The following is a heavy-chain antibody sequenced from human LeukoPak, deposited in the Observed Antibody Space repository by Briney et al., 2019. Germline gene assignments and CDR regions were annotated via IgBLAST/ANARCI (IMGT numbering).Heavy chain of an antibody. J-gene: IGHJ6*03. Sequence: GASVKVSCKASGYTFTGYYMHWVRQAPGQGLEWMGWINPNSGGTNYAQKFQGRVTMTRDTSISTAHMELSRLRSDDTAVYYCASPIAAAGTDYYYMDVWGKGTTVTVSS. V-gene: IGHV1-2*02. CDR1: GYTFTGYY. D-gene: IGHD6-13*01. CDR3: ASPIAAAGTDYYYMDV. CDR2: INPNSGGT.